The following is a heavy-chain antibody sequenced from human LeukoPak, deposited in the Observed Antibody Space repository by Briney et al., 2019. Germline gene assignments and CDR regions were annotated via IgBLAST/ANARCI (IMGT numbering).Heavy chain of an antibody. J-gene: IGHJ4*02. CDR2: IRYDGSNK. V-gene: IGHV3-30*02. CDR1: GFTFSSYG. D-gene: IGHD3-10*01. CDR3: AKDYPLGVRGVIITSSYFDY. Sequence: PGGSLRLSCAASGFTFSSYGMHWVRQAPGKGLEWVAFIRYDGSNKYYADSVKGRFTISRDNSKNTLYLQMNSLRAEDTAVYYCAKDYPLGVRGVIITSSYFDYWGQGTLVTVSS.